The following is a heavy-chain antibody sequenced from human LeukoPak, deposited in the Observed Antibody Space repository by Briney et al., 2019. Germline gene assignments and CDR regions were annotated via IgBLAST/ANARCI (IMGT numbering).Heavy chain of an antibody. Sequence: PGGSLRLSCAASGFTFRSYAMSWVRQAPGKGLEWVSHISSSGSVTYYGDSVKGRITISRDNAKNSVSLYMNSLRAEDSAVYYCARPGITAFDIWGQGTMVTVSS. J-gene: IGHJ3*02. V-gene: IGHV3-48*01. CDR3: ARPGITAFDI. CDR2: ISSSGSVT. D-gene: IGHD3-10*01. CDR1: GFTFRSYA.